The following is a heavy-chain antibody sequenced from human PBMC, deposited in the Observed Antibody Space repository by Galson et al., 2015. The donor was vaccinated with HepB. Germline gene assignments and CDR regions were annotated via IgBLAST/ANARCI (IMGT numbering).Heavy chain of an antibody. D-gene: IGHD3-10*01. V-gene: IGHV3-49*03. CDR3: ARVFTGSYLFIGVDY. Sequence: SLRLSCATSGFTFGDYAISWFRQAPGKGLEWVGFIRNLPYGGTTDYAASVKGRFTISRDDSKTIAYLQMNSLKVDDTGVYYCARVFTGSYLFIGVDYWGHGTLVTVSS. J-gene: IGHJ4*01. CDR2: IRNLPYGGTT. CDR1: GFTFGDYA.